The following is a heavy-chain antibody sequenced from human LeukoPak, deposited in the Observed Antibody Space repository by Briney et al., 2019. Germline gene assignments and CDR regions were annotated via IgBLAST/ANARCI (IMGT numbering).Heavy chain of an antibody. Sequence: PSQTLSLTCAVYGGSFSGYSWNWIRQPPVKGLEWIGEINHSGGTNYNPSLKSRVTISVDTSKKQFSLKLSSVTAADTAVYYCARGVDYYGVWGQGTLVTVSS. CDR3: ARGVDYYGV. CDR1: GGSFSGYS. J-gene: IGHJ4*02. D-gene: IGHD3-10*01. CDR2: INHSGGT. V-gene: IGHV4-34*01.